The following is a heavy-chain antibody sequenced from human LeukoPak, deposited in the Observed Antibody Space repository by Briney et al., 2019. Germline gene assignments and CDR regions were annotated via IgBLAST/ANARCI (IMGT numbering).Heavy chain of an antibody. CDR1: GFTFSIYA. D-gene: IGHD3-22*01. J-gene: IGHJ4*02. CDR3: VGDSSGYYPTFDY. CDR2: ISYDGSNE. Sequence: GGSLRLSCEASGFTFSIYAMHWVRQAPGKGLEWVAVISYDGSNEYYADSAKGRFTISRDNSKNMLYLQMNSLTAEDTSVYYCVGDSSGYYPTFDYWGQGTLVAVSS. V-gene: IGHV3-30*04.